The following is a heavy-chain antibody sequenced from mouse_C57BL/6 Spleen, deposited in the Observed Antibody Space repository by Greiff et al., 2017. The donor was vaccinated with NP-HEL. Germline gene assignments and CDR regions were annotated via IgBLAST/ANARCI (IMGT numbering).Heavy chain of an antibody. CDR1: GYTFTSYW. CDR2: IHPNSGST. Sequence: QVHVKQPGAELVKPGASVKLSCKASGYTFTSYWMHWVKQRPGQGLEWIGMIHPNSGSTNYNEKFKSKATLTVDKSSSTAYMQLSSLTSEDSAVYYCARERSYDSWYFDVWGTGTTVTVSS. D-gene: IGHD2-12*01. CDR3: ARERSYDSWYFDV. V-gene: IGHV1-64*01. J-gene: IGHJ1*03.